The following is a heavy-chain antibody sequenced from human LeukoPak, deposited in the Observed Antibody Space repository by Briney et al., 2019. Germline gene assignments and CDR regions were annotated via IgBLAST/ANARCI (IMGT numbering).Heavy chain of an antibody. J-gene: IGHJ4*02. V-gene: IGHV4-39*07. CDR3: ARTLGDYGSGSYYY. D-gene: IGHD3-10*01. Sequence: SETLSLTCTVSGGSISSSSYYWGWIRQPPGKGLEWIGSMYYSGSTYYNPSLKSRVTISVDTSKNQFSLKLSSVTAADTAVYYCARTLGDYGSGSYYYWGQGTLVTVSS. CDR1: GGSISSSSYY. CDR2: MYYSGST.